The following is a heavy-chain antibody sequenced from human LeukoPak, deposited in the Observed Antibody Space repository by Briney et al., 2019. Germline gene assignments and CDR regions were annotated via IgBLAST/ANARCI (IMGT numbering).Heavy chain of an antibody. CDR3: ANHSPVLTH. Sequence: PGGSLRLSCAASGFTVSSFGMSWVRQAPGKGLEWVSAISGGGYSTYYADSVKGRFTISRDNSKNTLYLQMNSLRAEDTAVYYCANHSPVLTHWGQGTLVTVSS. CDR1: GFTVSSFG. J-gene: IGHJ4*02. CDR2: ISGGGYST. V-gene: IGHV3-23*01.